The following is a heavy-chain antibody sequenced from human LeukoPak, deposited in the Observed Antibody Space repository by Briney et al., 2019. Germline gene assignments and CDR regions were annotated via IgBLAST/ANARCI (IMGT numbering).Heavy chain of an antibody. CDR3: ASLGIAAAGTSYGWFDP. Sequence: GSSVKVSCKASGGTFSSYAISWVRQAPGQGLEWMGGITPIFGTANYAQKFQGRVTITADKSTSTAYMELSSLRSEDTAVYYCASLGIAAAGTSYGWFDPWGQGTLVTVSS. CDR2: ITPIFGTA. V-gene: IGHV1-69*06. J-gene: IGHJ5*02. CDR1: GGTFSSYA. D-gene: IGHD6-13*01.